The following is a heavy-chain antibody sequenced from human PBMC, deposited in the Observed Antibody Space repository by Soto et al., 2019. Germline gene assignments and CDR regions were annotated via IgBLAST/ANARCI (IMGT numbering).Heavy chain of an antibody. Sequence: GGSLRLSCSASGFTFTRHSMHWVRQAPGKGLEYVSTISSNGDRTYSADSVKGRFTISRDNSKNTLYLQMSRLRAEDTAVYYCVKDPGSLVLTIRGNHFENWGQGTLVTVSS. D-gene: IGHD2-21*02. V-gene: IGHV3-64D*06. J-gene: IGHJ4*02. CDR1: GFTFTRHS. CDR2: ISSNGDRT. CDR3: VKDPGSLVLTIRGNHFEN.